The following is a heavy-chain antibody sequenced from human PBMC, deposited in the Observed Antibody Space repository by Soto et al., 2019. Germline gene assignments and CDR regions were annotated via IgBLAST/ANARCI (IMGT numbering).Heavy chain of an antibody. Sequence: EVQLLESGGGLVQPGGSLRLSCAASGFTFSSYAMSWVRQAPGKGLEWVSAISGSGGNTYYVDSVKGRFTISRDNSKNTLYLQMNSLRAEDTAVYYCANYNYYDASGPSWGQGTLVTVSS. V-gene: IGHV3-23*01. D-gene: IGHD3-22*01. CDR3: ANYNYYDASGPS. J-gene: IGHJ5*02. CDR2: ISGSGGNT. CDR1: GFTFSSYA.